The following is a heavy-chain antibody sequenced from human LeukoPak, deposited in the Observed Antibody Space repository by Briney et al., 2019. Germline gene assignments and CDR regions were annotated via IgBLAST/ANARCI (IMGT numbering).Heavy chain of an antibody. V-gene: IGHV3-11*04. Sequence: GGSLRLSCAGSGFTFSVHYMTWIRQPPGKGLEWLSYISGDGTTIYYADSVRGRFTISRDNAKNSLSLQMNSLRAEDTAVYYCASDFWSGPYYFDYWGQGTLVTVSS. D-gene: IGHD3-3*01. CDR3: ASDFWSGPYYFDY. CDR1: GFTFSVHY. J-gene: IGHJ4*02. CDR2: ISGDGTTI.